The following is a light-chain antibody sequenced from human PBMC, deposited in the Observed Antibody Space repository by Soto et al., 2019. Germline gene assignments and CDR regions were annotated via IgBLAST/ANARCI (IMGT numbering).Light chain of an antibody. CDR1: QTISTY. CDR2: DAS. Sequence: DIQMTQSPSSLSASVGDRVTITCRASQTISTYLNWYQQKPGKAPRLLIYDASSLLSGVPSRFGGSGSGTEFTLTISSLQPDDFATYYCQHYNSYSEAFGQGTKVDI. CDR3: QHYNSYSEA. V-gene: IGKV1-5*01. J-gene: IGKJ1*01.